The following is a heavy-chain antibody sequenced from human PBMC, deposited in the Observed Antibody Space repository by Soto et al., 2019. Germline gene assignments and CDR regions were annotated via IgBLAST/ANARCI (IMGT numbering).Heavy chain of an antibody. J-gene: IGHJ4*02. CDR2: FDPEDGET. CDR1: GYTLTELS. D-gene: IGHD3-10*01. CDR3: ATVYRPKNPTEWFGELFNY. Sequence: ASVKVSCKVSGYTLTELSMHWVRQAPGKGLEWMGGFDPEDGETIYAQKFQGRVTMTEDTSTDTAYMELSSLRSEDTAVYYCATVYRPKNPTEWFGELFNYWGQGTLVTSPQ. V-gene: IGHV1-24*01.